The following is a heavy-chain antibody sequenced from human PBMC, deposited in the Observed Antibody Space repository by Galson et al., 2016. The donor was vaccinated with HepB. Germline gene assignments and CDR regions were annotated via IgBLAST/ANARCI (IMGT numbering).Heavy chain of an antibody. J-gene: IGHJ4*02. Sequence: LSLTCTVSGYSISSGYYWGWIRQPPGKGLEWIGTIYHSGSTYYNPSLKSRVTISVDTSKNQFSLKLSSVTAADTAVYYCARGDYDSSGYYYYYWGQGTLVTVSS. V-gene: IGHV4-38-2*02. D-gene: IGHD3-22*01. CDR2: IYHSGST. CDR1: GYSISSGYY. CDR3: ARGDYDSSGYYYYY.